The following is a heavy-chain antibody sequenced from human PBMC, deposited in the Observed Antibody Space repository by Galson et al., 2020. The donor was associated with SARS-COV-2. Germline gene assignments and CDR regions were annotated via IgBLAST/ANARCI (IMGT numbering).Heavy chain of an antibody. CDR3: ATSVIPAAIERFYYYGMDV. J-gene: IGHJ6*02. Sequence: GESLKISCAASGFTFSSYWMGWVRQAPGKGLEWVANITQDAIETYYVASVKGRFTISRDNAKNSLYLQMISLRAEDTAVYFCATSVIPAAIERFYYYGMDVWGPGTTVTVSS. CDR1: GFTFSSYW. V-gene: IGHV3-7*01. CDR2: ITQDAIET. D-gene: IGHD2-2*02.